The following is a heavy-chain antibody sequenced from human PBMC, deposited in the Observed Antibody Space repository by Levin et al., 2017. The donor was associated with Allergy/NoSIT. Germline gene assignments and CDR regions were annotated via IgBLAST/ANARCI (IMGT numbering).Heavy chain of an antibody. V-gene: IGHV1-46*01. J-gene: IGHJ6*02. CDR3: ASGTTVAFPRWGMDV. CDR1: GYTFTSYY. D-gene: IGHD4-23*01. CDR2: INPSGGST. Sequence: ASVKVSCKASGYTFTSYYMHWVRQAPGQGLEWMGIINPSGGSTSYAQKFQGRVTMTRDTSTSTVYMELSSLRSEDTAVYYCASGTTVAFPRWGMDVWGQGTTVTVSS.